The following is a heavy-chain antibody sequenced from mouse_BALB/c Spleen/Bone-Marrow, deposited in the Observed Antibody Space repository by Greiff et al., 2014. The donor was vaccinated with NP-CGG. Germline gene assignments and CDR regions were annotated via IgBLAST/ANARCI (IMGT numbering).Heavy chain of an antibody. Sequence: QVQLQQSAAELARPGASVKLSCKASGYIFTSYTIQWIKQRPGQGLEWIGHINPSIGYTEYNQKFKDKTTLTADTSSSTTYMQLSSLTSEDSAVYYCAREGTYYAYFDYWGQGTTLTVSS. V-gene: IGHV1-4*02. CDR3: AREGTYYAYFDY. J-gene: IGHJ2*01. CDR2: INPSIGYT. CDR1: GYIFTSYT. D-gene: IGHD1-1*01.